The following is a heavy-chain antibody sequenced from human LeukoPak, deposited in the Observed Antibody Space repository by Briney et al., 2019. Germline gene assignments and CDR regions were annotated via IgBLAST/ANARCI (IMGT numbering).Heavy chain of an antibody. V-gene: IGHV3-30*02. CDR2: IRYDGSNK. J-gene: IGHJ3*02. CDR1: GFTFSSYG. CDR3: AKLDVRDGYGDAFDI. D-gene: IGHD5-24*01. Sequence: GGSLRLSCAASGFTFSSYGMHWVRQAPGKGREWVAFIRYDGSNKYYADSVKGRFTISRDNSRNTLYLQMNSLRAEDTAVYYCAKLDVRDGYGDAFDIWGQGTMVTVSS.